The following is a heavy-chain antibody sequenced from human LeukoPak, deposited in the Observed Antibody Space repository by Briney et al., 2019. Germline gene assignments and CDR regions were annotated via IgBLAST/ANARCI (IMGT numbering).Heavy chain of an antibody. J-gene: IGHJ4*02. CDR3: ARDGTHDYGDYPGLDISLADFDY. V-gene: IGHV1-3*01. D-gene: IGHD4-17*01. Sequence: KFQGRVTITRDTSASTAYMELSSLRSEDTAVYYCARDGTHDYGDYPGLDISLADFDYWGQGTLVTVSS.